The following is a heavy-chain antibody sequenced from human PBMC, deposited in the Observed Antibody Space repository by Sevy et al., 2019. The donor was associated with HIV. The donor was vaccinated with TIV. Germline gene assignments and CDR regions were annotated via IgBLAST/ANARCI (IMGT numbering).Heavy chain of an antibody. V-gene: IGHV3-7*01. Sequence: GGSLRLSCAAPGFTFSSYWMSWVRQAPGKGLEWVANIKQDGSEKYYVDSVKGRFTISRDNAKNSLYLQMNSLRAEDTAVYYCARDPTTGGLRGWFDPWGQGTLVTVSS. CDR2: IKQDGSEK. D-gene: IGHD4-17*01. J-gene: IGHJ5*02. CDR3: ARDPTTGGLRGWFDP. CDR1: GFTFSSYW.